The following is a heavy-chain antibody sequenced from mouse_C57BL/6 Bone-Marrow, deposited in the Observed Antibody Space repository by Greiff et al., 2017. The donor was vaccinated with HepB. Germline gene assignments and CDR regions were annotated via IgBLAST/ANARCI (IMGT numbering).Heavy chain of an antibody. D-gene: IGHD1-1*01. J-gene: IGHJ3*01. V-gene: IGHV1-15*01. CDR2: IDPETGGT. CDR3: TRTSTVPFAY. CDR1: GYTFTDYE. Sequence: QVQLQQSGAELVRPGASVTLSCKASGYTFTDYEMHWVKQTPVHGLEWIGAIDPETGGTAYNQKFKGKAILTADKSSSTAYMELRSLTSEDSAGYYCTRTSTVPFAYWGQGTLVTVSA.